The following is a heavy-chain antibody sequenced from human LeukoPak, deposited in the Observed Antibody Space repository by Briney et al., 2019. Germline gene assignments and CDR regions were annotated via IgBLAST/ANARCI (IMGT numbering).Heavy chain of an antibody. CDR3: ARARHPFVVPAAIYY. Sequence: GGSLRLSCAASGFTFSSYGMHWVRQAPGKGLEWVAVIWYDGSNKYYADSVKGRFTISRDNSKNTLYLQMNSLRAEDTAVYYCARARHPFVVPAAIYYWGQGTLVTVSS. V-gene: IGHV3-33*01. J-gene: IGHJ4*02. CDR1: GFTFSSYG. CDR2: IWYDGSNK. D-gene: IGHD2-2*01.